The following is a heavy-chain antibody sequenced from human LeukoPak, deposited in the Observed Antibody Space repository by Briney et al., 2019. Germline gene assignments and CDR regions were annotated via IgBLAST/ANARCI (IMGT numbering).Heavy chain of an antibody. J-gene: IGHJ4*02. CDR3: ATIYYGGKNY. D-gene: IGHD4-23*01. CDR2: INEDGSEK. V-gene: IGHV3-7*03. Sequence: GGSLRLSCAASAFTFSRYWTTWVRQAPGKGLEWVANINEDGSEKYYLDSVRGRFTISRDNAKNSLYLQMNSLRAEDTALYYCATIYYGGKNYWGQGTLVTVSS. CDR1: AFTFSRYW.